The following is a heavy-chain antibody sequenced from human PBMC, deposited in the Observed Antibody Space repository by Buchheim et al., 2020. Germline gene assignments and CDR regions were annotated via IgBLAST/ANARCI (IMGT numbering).Heavy chain of an antibody. Sequence: QVQLQQWGAGLLKPSETLSLTCAVYGGSFSGYYWSWIRQPPGRGLEWIGEINHSGSTNYNPSLKSRVTISVDTSKNQFSLKLSSVTAADTAVYYCARAGRDGYNFLDYWGQGTL. V-gene: IGHV4-34*01. CDR3: ARAGRDGYNFLDY. CDR1: GGSFSGYY. CDR2: INHSGST. D-gene: IGHD5-24*01. J-gene: IGHJ4*02.